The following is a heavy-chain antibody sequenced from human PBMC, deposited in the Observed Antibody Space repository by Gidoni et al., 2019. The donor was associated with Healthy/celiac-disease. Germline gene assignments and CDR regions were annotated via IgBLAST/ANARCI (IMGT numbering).Heavy chain of an antibody. CDR1: GYTFTSYG. Sequence: QVQLVQSGAEVKKPGASVTVSCKASGYTFTSYGISWVRQAPGQGLEWMGWISAYNGNTNYAQKLQGRVTMTTDTSTSTAYMELRSLRSDDTAVYYCARDHPDYGDYDVYYYFDYWGQGTLVTVSS. V-gene: IGHV1-18*01. CDR2: ISAYNGNT. J-gene: IGHJ4*02. D-gene: IGHD4-17*01. CDR3: ARDHPDYGDYDVYYYFDY.